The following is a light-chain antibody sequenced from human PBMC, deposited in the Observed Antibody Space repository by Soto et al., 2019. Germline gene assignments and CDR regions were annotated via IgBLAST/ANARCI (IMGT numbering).Light chain of an antibody. CDR1: SSDVGAHNY. V-gene: IGLV2-14*03. CDR3: SSYTYTSTLVI. CDR2: DVS. Sequence: QSVLTQPASVSGSPGQSIAISCTGTSSDVGAHNYVSWYQQHPGKAPKLIIYDVSNRPSGVSTRFSAFKSGNTASLTISGLQAEDEADYYCSSYTYTSTLVIFGGGTKLTV. J-gene: IGLJ2*01.